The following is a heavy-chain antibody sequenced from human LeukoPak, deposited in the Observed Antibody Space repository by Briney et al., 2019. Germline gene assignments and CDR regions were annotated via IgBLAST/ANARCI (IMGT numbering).Heavy chain of an antibody. J-gene: IGHJ5*02. CDR3: ARVPETRGDWFDP. CDR2: INTKTGNP. CDR1: GYTFTKYA. D-gene: IGHD1-14*01. V-gene: IGHV7-4-1*02. Sequence: ASVKVSCKASGYTFTKYAMNWVRRAPGQGLEWMGWINTKTGNPTYAQGFTGRFVFSLDTSVSTAYLQISSLKAEDTAVYYCARVPETRGDWFDPWGQGTLVTVSS.